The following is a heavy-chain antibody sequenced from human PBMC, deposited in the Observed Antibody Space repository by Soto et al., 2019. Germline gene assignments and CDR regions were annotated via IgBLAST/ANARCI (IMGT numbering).Heavy chain of an antibody. CDR1: GGTFSSYA. V-gene: IGHV1-69*06. D-gene: IGHD5-12*01. J-gene: IGHJ4*02. CDR3: ATSTVSYVDIVSSTTRGYFDH. Sequence: SVKVSCKASGGTFSSYALNWVRQAPGQGLEWMRGIIPVFGTANYAQKFQGRVTITADRSISTAYLQWSSLKSSDTAIYYCATSTVSYVDIVSSTTRGYFDHWGQGTLVTVSS. CDR2: IIPVFGTA.